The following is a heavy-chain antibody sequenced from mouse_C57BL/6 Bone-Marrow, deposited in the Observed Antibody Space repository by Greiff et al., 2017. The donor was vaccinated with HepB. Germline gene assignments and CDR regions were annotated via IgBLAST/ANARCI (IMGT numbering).Heavy chain of an antibody. CDR2: IYPRSGNT. Sequence: VQLQQSGAELARPGASVKLSCKASGYTFTSYGISWVKQRTGQGLEWIGEIYPRSGNTYYNEKFKGKATLTADKSSSTAYMQLRSLTSEDSAVYFCARWVLRSVAYWGQGTRVTVSA. J-gene: IGHJ3*01. D-gene: IGHD1-1*01. CDR3: ARWVLRSVAY. CDR1: GYTFTSYG. V-gene: IGHV1-81*01.